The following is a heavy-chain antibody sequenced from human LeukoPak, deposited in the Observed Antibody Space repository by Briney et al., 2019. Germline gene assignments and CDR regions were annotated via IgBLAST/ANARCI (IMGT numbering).Heavy chain of an antibody. CDR3: ARDSGRFLEWITYVDV. J-gene: IGHJ6*03. CDR1: GLSFSSYS. V-gene: IGHV3-48*01. Sequence: PGGSLRLSCAASGLSFSSYSMNWVRQAPGKGLEWIAYIYVGSSLTFYADSVKGRFTISRDNAKNSLYLQMNSLRAEDTAVYYCARDSGRFLEWITYVDVWGKGTTVTVSS. CDR2: IYVGSSLT. D-gene: IGHD3-3*01.